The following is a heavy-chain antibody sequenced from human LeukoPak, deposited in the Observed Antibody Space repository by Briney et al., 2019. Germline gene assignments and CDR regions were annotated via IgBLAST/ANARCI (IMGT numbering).Heavy chain of an antibody. CDR3: ARAGGTIAVAGNFDY. Sequence: ASVTVSCKASGYTFTSYGISWVRQAPGQGLEWMGWISAYNGNPNYAQKLQGRVTMTTDTSTSTAYMELRSLRSDDTAVYYCARAGGTIAVAGNFDYWGQGTLVTVSS. CDR2: ISAYNGNP. D-gene: IGHD6-19*01. J-gene: IGHJ4*02. CDR1: GYTFTSYG. V-gene: IGHV1-18*01.